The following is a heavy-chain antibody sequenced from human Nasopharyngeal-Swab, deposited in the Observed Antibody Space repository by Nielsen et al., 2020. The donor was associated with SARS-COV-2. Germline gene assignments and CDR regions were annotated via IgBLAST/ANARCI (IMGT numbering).Heavy chain of an antibody. J-gene: IGHJ4*01. D-gene: IGHD7-27*01. CDR2: ISWDSVTI. V-gene: IGHV3-9*01. CDR1: GSTFDDYA. CDR3: VKGVAVVWGHFND. Sequence: SLKISCAASGSTFDDYAMHWVRQAPGKGLEWVSGISWDSVTIGYADSLKGRISISRDNAKNALYLQMNSLRPEDTARYYCVKGVAVVWGHFNDWGRGTLVTVSS.